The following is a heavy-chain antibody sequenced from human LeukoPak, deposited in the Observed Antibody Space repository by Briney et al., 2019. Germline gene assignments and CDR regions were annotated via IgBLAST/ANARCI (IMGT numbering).Heavy chain of an antibody. V-gene: IGHV3-21*01. D-gene: IGHD6-13*01. Sequence: GGSLRLSCAASGFTFSSYSMNWVRQAPGKGLEWVSSISSSSSYIYYADSVKGRFTISRDNAKNSLYLQMNSLRAEDTAVYYYARQHKPYSSSWIDYWGQGTLVTVSS. CDR2: ISSSSSYI. CDR3: ARQHKPYSSSWIDY. CDR1: GFTFSSYS. J-gene: IGHJ4*02.